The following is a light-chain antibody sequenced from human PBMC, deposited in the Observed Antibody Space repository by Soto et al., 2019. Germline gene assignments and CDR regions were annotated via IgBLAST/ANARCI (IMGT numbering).Light chain of an antibody. CDR3: QQRNKWPPVT. V-gene: IGKV3-11*01. J-gene: IGKJ4*01. CDR2: DAS. CDR1: PSVSNS. Sequence: ESVLTQSPATLSLSPVERATLSCRASPSVSNSLAWYQHKPGQAPRLLIYDASNRATGVPTRFSGSGSGTDFTLTISSLEPEDFAVYYCQQRNKWPPVTFGGGTKVDIK.